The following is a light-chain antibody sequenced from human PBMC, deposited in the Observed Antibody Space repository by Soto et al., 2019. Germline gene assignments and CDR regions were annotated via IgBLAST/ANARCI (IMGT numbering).Light chain of an antibody. CDR1: SSDVCGYNY. CDR2: EVS. J-gene: IGLJ1*01. CDR3: SSYAGSDNYV. V-gene: IGLV2-8*01. Sequence: QSVLTQPPSASGSPGQSVTISCTGTSSDVCGYNYVSWYQHHPGKAPTLMIYEVSKRPSGVPDRFSGSKSGNTASLTVSGFQAEDEADYYCSSYAGSDNYVFGTGTKVTVL.